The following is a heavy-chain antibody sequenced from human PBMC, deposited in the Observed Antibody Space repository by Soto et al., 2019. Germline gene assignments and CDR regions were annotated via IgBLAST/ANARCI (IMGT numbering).Heavy chain of an antibody. D-gene: IGHD2-15*01. J-gene: IGHJ5*02. CDR2: TYYSGST. Sequence: SETLSLTCTVSGASISSYYWSWIRQPPGKGLEWIGFTYYSGSTNYNPSLKSRVTMSVDTSKNQFSLKLNSVTAADTAVYYCARTYCSGGSCYPGGNWFDPWGQGTLVTVS. CDR3: ARTYCSGGSCYPGGNWFDP. V-gene: IGHV4-59*01. CDR1: GASISSYY.